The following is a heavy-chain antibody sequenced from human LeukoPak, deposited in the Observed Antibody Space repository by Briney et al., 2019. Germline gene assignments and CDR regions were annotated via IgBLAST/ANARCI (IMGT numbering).Heavy chain of an antibody. V-gene: IGHV4-59*01. CDR1: GGSISSYY. D-gene: IGHD2-21*02. CDR3: AVTERPVSYYAFDI. J-gene: IGHJ3*02. Sequence: PSETLSLTCTVSGGSISSYYWSWIRQPPGKGLEWIGYIYYSGSTNYNPSLKSRVTISVDTSKNQFSLKLSSVTAADTAVYYCAVTERPVSYYAFDIWGQGTMVTVSS. CDR2: IYYSGST.